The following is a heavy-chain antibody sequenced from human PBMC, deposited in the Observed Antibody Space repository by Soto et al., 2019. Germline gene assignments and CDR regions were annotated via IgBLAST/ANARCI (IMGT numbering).Heavy chain of an antibody. J-gene: IGHJ4*02. CDR1: GFTFSDYY. V-gene: IGHV3-11*01. Sequence: GGSLRLSCASSGFTFSDYYMSWIRQAPGKGLEWVSYIGSGNNIYYADSVKGRFTISRDNAKNSLYLQMNTLRAEDTAIYYCERGGYQRFDFWGQGALVTVSS. CDR3: ERGGYQRFDF. D-gene: IGHD2-2*01. CDR2: IGSGNNI.